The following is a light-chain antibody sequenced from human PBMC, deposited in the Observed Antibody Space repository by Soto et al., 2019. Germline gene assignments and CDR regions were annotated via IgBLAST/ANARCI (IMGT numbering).Light chain of an antibody. CDR1: QSIGSN. CDR3: QQYHNWPLA. V-gene: IGKV3-15*01. Sequence: EEMMTQSPATLSVSPGERATLSCRASQSIGSNLAWYQQKPGQAPRLLIYAASTRATGIPARFSGSGSGTDFTLTISSLDSEDFAVYYCQQYHNWPLAFGGGTKVEIK. CDR2: AAS. J-gene: IGKJ4*01.